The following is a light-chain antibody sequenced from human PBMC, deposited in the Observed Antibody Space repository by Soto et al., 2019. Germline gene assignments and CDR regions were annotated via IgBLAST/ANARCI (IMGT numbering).Light chain of an antibody. CDR3: CSYAGSYTWG. CDR1: SSDVGGYNY. J-gene: IGLJ1*01. CDR2: DVS. Sequence: QSALTQPRSVSGSPGQSVTISCTGTSSDVGGYNYVFWYQQHPGKAPKLMIYDVSKRPSGVPDRFSGSKSGNTASLTISGLQAEDEADYYCCSYAGSYTWGFGTGTKLTVL. V-gene: IGLV2-11*01.